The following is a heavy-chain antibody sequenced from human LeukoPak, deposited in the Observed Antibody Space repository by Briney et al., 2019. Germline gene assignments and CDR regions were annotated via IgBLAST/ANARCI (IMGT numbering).Heavy chain of an antibody. CDR3: DIRTSRGGSGSSYFDS. CDR2: MNPNSGNT. J-gene: IGHJ4*02. D-gene: IGHD3-10*01. Sequence: GASVKVSCKASGYTFSSYDINWVRQAAGQGPEWMGWMNPNSGNTAYAQNFQGRVIMTRNTSISTAYMELSSLRFEDTAVFYCDIRTSRGGSGSSYFDSWGQGTLVTVSS. V-gene: IGHV1-8*01. CDR1: GYTFSSYD.